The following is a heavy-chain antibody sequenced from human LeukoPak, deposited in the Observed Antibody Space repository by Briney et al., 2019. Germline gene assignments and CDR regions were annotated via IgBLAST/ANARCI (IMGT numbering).Heavy chain of an antibody. J-gene: IGHJ2*01. CDR3: ARVDYAVDWYFDL. D-gene: IGHD4-17*01. CDR1: GGSTTSYY. Sequence: ASETLSLSCSASGGSTTSYYWCGIRQPAGKGLEWIGRVYTRGSTYYNPSLKSRVTISLDTSKNQFSLKPSAVTAADTAVYYCARVDYAVDWYFDLWGRGTLVTVS. CDR2: VYTRGST. V-gene: IGHV4-4*07.